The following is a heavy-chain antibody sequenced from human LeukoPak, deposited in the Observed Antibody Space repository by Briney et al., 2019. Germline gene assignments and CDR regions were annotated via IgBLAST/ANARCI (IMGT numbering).Heavy chain of an antibody. J-gene: IGHJ6*02. Sequence: SETLSLTCAVYGGSFSGYYWSWIRQPPGKGLEWIGEINHSGSTNYNPSLKSRVTISVDTSKNQFSLKLSSVTAADTAVYYCARLRRGSGSYSYYYYYYGMDVWGQGTTVTVSS. D-gene: IGHD3-10*01. CDR1: GGSFSGYY. V-gene: IGHV4-34*01. CDR2: INHSGST. CDR3: ARLRRGSGSYSYYYYYYGMDV.